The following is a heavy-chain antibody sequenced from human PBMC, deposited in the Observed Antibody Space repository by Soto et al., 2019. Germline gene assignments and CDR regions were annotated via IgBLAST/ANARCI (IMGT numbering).Heavy chain of an antibody. CDR3: ARRVVVPAADTSYYYYGMEV. V-gene: IGHV5-51*01. Sequence: PGESLKISCKGSGYSFTSYWIGWVRQMPGKGLEWMGIIYPGDSDTRYSPSFQGQVTISADKSISTAYLQWSSLKASDTAMYYCARRVVVPAADTSYYYYGMEVWGKGTRVTVSS. CDR2: IYPGDSDT. CDR1: GYSFTSYW. J-gene: IGHJ6*04. D-gene: IGHD2-2*01.